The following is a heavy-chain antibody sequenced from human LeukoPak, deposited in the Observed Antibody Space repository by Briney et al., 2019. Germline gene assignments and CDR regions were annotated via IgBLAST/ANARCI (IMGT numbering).Heavy chain of an antibody. V-gene: IGHV4-39*07. Sequence: SETLSLTCTVSGGSISSSSYYWSWIRQPPGKGLEWIGEINHSGSTNYNPSLKSRVTISVDTSKNQFSLKLSSVTAADTAVYYCARRGHWFGSNNWFDPWGQGTLVTVSS. CDR3: ARRGHWFGSNNWFDP. J-gene: IGHJ5*02. CDR2: INHSGST. D-gene: IGHD3-10*01. CDR1: GGSISSSSYY.